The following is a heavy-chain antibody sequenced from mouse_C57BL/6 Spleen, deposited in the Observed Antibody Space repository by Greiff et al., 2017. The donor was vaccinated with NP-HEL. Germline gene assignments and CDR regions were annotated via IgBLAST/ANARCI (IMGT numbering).Heavy chain of an antibody. J-gene: IGHJ2*01. V-gene: IGHV1-82*01. CDR2: IYPGDGDT. CDR1: GYAFSSSW. CDR3: ARWDVGY. Sequence: VQLQQSGPELVKPGASVKISCKASGYAFSSSWMNWVKQRPGKGLEWIGRIYPGDGDTNYNGKFKGKATLTADKSSSTAYMQLSSLTSEDSAVYFCARWDVGYWGQGTTLTVSS. D-gene: IGHD4-1*01.